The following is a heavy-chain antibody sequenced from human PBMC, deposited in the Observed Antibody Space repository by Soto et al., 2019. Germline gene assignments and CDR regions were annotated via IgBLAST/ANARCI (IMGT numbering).Heavy chain of an antibody. V-gene: IGHV1-69*12. D-gene: IGHD1-7*01. CDR2: IIPIFGTA. CDR3: AREGDWNYREGGGDFDY. CDR1: GGTFSSYA. Sequence: QVQLVQSGAEVKKPGSSVKVSCKASGGTFSSYAISWVRQAPGQGLEWMGGIIPIFGTANYAQKFQGRVTFTADESTRTAYMERSSRRSEDTAVYYCAREGDWNYREGGGDFDYWGQGTLVTVSS. J-gene: IGHJ4*02.